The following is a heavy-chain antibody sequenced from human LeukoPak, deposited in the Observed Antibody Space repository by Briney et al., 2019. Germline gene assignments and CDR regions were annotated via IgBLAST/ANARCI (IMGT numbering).Heavy chain of an antibody. Sequence: GGSLRLSCAASGFTFSAYHINWVRQAPGKGLEWISYISTTGTTIHYADSVKGRFAISRDDAKSSLYLQMNSLRDEDTAVYYCARVWQDYSGVDYWGQGTLVTVSS. D-gene: IGHD2-21*01. V-gene: IGHV3-48*02. CDR2: ISTTGTTI. CDR1: GFTFSAYH. CDR3: ARVWQDYSGVDY. J-gene: IGHJ4*02.